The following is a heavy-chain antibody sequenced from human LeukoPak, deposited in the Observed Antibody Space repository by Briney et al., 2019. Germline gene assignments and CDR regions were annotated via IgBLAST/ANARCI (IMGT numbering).Heavy chain of an antibody. CDR3: ARALYYYDSSGYPPYAFDI. V-gene: IGHV4-59*01. Sequence: PSETLSLTCTVSGGSISSYYWSWIRQPPGKGLEWIGYIYYSGSTNYNPSLKSRVTISVDTSKNQFSLKLSSVTAADTAVYYCARALYYYDSSGYPPYAFDIWGQGTMVTVSS. CDR1: GGSISSYY. D-gene: IGHD3-22*01. CDR2: IYYSGST. J-gene: IGHJ3*02.